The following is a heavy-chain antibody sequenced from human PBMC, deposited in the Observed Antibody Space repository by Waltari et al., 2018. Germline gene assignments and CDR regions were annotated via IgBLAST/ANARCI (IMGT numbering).Heavy chain of an antibody. J-gene: IGHJ6*02. V-gene: IGHV3-7*01. CDR3: SESLNV. Sequence: EVQMVESGGGLVQPGGSLRLSCAASGFTFSNFWMDWVRQAPGKGLEWVSNINPDGSAKNYVDSGKGRFTIFRYNTKNALYLQMNSLRAEDTAIYYCSESLNVWGPGTTVTVSS. CDR2: INPDGSAK. CDR1: GFTFSNFW.